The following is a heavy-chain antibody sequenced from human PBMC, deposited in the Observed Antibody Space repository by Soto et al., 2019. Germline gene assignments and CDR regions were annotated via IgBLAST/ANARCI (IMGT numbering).Heavy chain of an antibody. CDR1: GYTFTGYY. CDR3: ARVYERCIGVVPAAKPKNGFDP. CDR2: INPNSGGT. J-gene: IGHJ5*02. Sequence: ASVKVSCKASGYTFTGYYMHWVRQAPGQGLEWMGWINPNSGGTNYAQKFQGRVTMTRDTSISTAYMELSRLRSDDTAVNYGARVYERCIGVVPAAKPKNGFDPWGQGTLVTVSS. D-gene: IGHD2-2*02. V-gene: IGHV1-2*02.